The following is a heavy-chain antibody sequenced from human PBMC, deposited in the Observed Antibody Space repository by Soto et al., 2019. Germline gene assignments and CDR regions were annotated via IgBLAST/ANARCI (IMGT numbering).Heavy chain of an antibody. J-gene: IGHJ6*02. Sequence: QVQLVESGGGLVKPGGSLRLSCAASGFTFSDYYMSWLRQAPGKGREWASYISSTGSTIYYADSVKGRFTIARDNAKNSLYLQMHSLRAEDTAVYYWASPTVTTHYGMDVWGQGTTVTVSS. CDR1: GFTFSDYY. D-gene: IGHD4-17*01. CDR2: ISSTGSTI. CDR3: ASPTVTTHYGMDV. V-gene: IGHV3-11*01.